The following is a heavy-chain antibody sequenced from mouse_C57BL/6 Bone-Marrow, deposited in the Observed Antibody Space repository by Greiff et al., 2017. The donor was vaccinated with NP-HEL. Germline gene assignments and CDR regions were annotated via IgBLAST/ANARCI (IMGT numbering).Heavy chain of an antibody. Sequence: VQLVESGPGLVAPSQSLSITCTVSGFSLTSYAISWVRQPPGKGLEWLGVMWTGGGTNYNSALKSRLSISKDNSKSQVFLKMNSLQTDDTARYYCARDDYDGGVAYWGQGTLVTVSA. J-gene: IGHJ3*01. CDR2: MWTGGGT. CDR1: GFSLTSYA. V-gene: IGHV2-9-1*01. D-gene: IGHD2-4*01. CDR3: ARDDYDGGVAY.